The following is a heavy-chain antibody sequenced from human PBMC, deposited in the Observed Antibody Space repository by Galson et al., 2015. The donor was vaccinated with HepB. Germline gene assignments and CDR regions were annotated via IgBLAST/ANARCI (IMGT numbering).Heavy chain of an antibody. CDR2: ISGSGGST. J-gene: IGHJ4*02. D-gene: IGHD3-10*01. V-gene: IGHV3-23*01. CDR3: AKHVLLWFGELLYGDY. Sequence: SLRLSCAASGFTFSSSAMSWVRQAPGKGLEWVSAISGSGGSTYYADSVKGRFTISRDNSKNTLYLQMNSLRAEDTAVYYCAKHVLLWFGELLYGDYWGQGTLVTVSS. CDR1: GFTFSSSA.